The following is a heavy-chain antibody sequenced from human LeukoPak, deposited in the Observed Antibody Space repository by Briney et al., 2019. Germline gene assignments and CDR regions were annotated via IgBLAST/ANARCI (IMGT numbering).Heavy chain of an antibody. V-gene: IGHV3-74*01. CDR2: ISSDGSTT. Sequence: GGSLRLSCAASGFTFSNSWMHWVRQAPGKGLLWVSRISSDGSTTGYTDSVKGRFTISRDNAKNTLSLQMNSLRADDTAVYYCAREGYGDLRGGYWGQGTLVTVSS. D-gene: IGHD4-17*01. CDR3: AREGYGDLRGGY. J-gene: IGHJ4*02. CDR1: GFTFSNSW.